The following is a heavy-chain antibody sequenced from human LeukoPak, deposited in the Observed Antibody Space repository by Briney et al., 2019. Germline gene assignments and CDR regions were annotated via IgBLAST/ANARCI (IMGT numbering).Heavy chain of an antibody. CDR3: ARGVGRITMIVVVAWTDYYFDY. CDR2: INHSGST. CDR1: GGSFSGYY. V-gene: IGHV4-34*01. J-gene: IGHJ4*02. Sequence: PSETLSLTCAVYGGSFSGYYWSWIRQPPGKGLEWIGEINHSGSTNYNPSLKSRVTISVDTSKNQFSLKLSSVTAADTAVYYCARGVGRITMIVVVAWTDYYFDYWGQGTLVTVSS. D-gene: IGHD3-22*01.